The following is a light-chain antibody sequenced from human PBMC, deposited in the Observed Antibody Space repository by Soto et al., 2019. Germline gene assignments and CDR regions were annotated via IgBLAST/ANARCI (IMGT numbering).Light chain of an antibody. V-gene: IGKV3-20*01. CDR1: QSVSSSY. CDR2: GAS. CDR3: EHYGSSPYT. Sequence: EIVLTQSPGTLSLSPGERATLSCRASQSVSSSYLAWYQQKPGQAPRLLIYGASSRANGIPDRFSGSGSGTDVHTTISRLEPEDFALYYCEHYGSSPYTFGQGTKLEIK. J-gene: IGKJ2*01.